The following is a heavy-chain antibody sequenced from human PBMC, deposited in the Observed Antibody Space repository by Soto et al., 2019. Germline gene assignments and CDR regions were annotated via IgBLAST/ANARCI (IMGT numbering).Heavy chain of an antibody. V-gene: IGHV3-9*01. J-gene: IGHJ4*02. CDR2: ISWNSGSI. D-gene: IGHD6-13*01. CDR3: VKDKRYNNTWYLDY. CDR1: GFTFDDYA. Sequence: EVQLVESGGTLVEPGRSLRLSCAASGFTFDDYAMHGVRQAPGKGLEWVASISWNSGSIGYADSVKGRFTISRDNAKNSLSLQMNILRPADTGLYYCVKDKRYNNTWYLDYWGQGTLVTVSS.